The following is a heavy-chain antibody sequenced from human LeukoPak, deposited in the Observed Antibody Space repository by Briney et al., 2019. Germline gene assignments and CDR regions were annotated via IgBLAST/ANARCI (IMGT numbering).Heavy chain of an antibody. CDR1: GYTLTELS. J-gene: IGHJ4*02. Sequence: ASVKVSCKVSGYTLTELSMHWVRQAPGKGLEWMGGFDPEDGETIYAQKFQGRVTMTEDTSTDTTYMELNSLRSEDTAVYYCARSYSGFGYALHDYWGQGTLVTVSS. CDR2: FDPEDGET. CDR3: ARSYSGFGYALHDY. V-gene: IGHV1-24*01. D-gene: IGHD1-26*01.